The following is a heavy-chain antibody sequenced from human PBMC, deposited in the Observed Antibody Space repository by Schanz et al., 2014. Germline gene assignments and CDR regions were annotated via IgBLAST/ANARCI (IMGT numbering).Heavy chain of an antibody. V-gene: IGHV4-34*01. Sequence: QVQLQQWGAGLLKPLETLSLTCAVYGGSFSVYYWSWIRQPPGKGLEWIGEINHSGSTNYNPSLKSGVPISVDTSNNQFALMLNSVTAADTAVYYCARWDHLLSGLDAFDIWGLGTMVTVSS. J-gene: IGHJ3*02. CDR1: GGSFSVYY. D-gene: IGHD2-2*01. CDR3: ARWDHLLSGLDAFDI. CDR2: INHSGST.